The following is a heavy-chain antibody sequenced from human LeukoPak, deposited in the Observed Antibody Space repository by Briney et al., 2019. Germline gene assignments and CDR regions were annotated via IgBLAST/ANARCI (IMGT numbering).Heavy chain of an antibody. J-gene: IGHJ5*02. CDR2: IIPIFGTA. CDR3: ARDRGTVRYFDWLSPGP. V-gene: IGHV1-69*13. CDR1: GGTLSNYA. D-gene: IGHD3-9*01. Sequence: SVKVSRKASGGTLSNYAISWVRQAPGQGLEWMGGIIPIFGTANYAQKFQGRVTITADESTSTAYMEVSSLRSEDTAVYYCARDRGTVRYFDWLSPGPWGQGTLVTVSA.